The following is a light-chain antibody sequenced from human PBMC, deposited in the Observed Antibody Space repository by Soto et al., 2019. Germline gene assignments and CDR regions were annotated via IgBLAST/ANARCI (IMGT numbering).Light chain of an antibody. V-gene: IGKV1-5*01. CDR3: QQYRSYPYT. Sequence: DIQMTQSPSTLSASVGDRVTLTCRASQSISNCLAWYQQKPGKAPKILIYDASSLESGVPSRFSGSGSGTEFTLTVSSLQPDDFATYYCQQYRSYPYTFGQGTKLEIK. J-gene: IGKJ2*01. CDR2: DAS. CDR1: QSISNC.